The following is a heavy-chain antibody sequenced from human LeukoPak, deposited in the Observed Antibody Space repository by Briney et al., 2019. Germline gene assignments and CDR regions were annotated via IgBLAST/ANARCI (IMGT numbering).Heavy chain of an antibody. CDR1: GGSISSLYY. D-gene: IGHD3-9*01. V-gene: IGHV4-39*07. J-gene: IGHJ5*02. CDR3: ASAYHYDILTGYPKDRVNWFDP. CDR2: IYSGGSA. Sequence: PSETLSLTCTVSGGSISSLYYWGWIRQPPGKGLEWIGSIYSGGSAYYNPSLKSRVTISVDTSKNQFSLKLSSVTAADTAVYYCASAYHYDILTGYPKDRVNWFDPWGQGTLVTVSS.